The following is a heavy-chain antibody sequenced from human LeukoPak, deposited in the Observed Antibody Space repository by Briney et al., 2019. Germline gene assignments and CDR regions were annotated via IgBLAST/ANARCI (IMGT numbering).Heavy chain of an antibody. V-gene: IGHV4-34*01. CDR2: INHSGST. J-gene: IGHJ6*03. Sequence: SETLSLTCAVYGGSFSGYYWSWIRQPPGKGLEWIGEINHSGSTNYNPSLKSRVAISVDTSKNQFSLRLSSVTAADTAVYYCARVLLVVITPDYMDVWGKGTTVTVSS. D-gene: IGHD3-22*01. CDR3: ARVLLVVITPDYMDV. CDR1: GGSFSGYY.